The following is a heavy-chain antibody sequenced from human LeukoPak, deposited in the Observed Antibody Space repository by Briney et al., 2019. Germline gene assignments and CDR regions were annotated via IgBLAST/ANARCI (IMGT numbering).Heavy chain of an antibody. V-gene: IGHV3-30*04. Sequence: GRSLRLSCAASEFTFSGYAMHWVRQAPGKGLEWVAVISYDGSNKYYADSVKGRFTISRDNSKNTLYLQMNSLRAENTAVYYCARVRALFDYWGQRTLVTVSS. J-gene: IGHJ4*02. CDR2: ISYDGSNK. CDR3: ARVRALFDY. D-gene: IGHD1-26*01. CDR1: EFTFSGYA.